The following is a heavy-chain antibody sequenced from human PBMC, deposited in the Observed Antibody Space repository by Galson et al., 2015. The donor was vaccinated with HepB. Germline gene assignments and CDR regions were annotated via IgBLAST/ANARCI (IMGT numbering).Heavy chain of an antibody. CDR1: GFTFSTYW. D-gene: IGHD7-27*01. V-gene: IGHV3-7*01. Sequence: SLRLSCAASGFTFSTYWMTWGRQTPGKGLEWVAYTKQGGNEREYVDSGKGRFTIYRDKDENSLYLQMNSLRAEDTAVYYCARHRWGALDIWGPGTMVTVSS. CDR2: TKQGGNER. CDR3: ARHRWGALDI. J-gene: IGHJ3*02.